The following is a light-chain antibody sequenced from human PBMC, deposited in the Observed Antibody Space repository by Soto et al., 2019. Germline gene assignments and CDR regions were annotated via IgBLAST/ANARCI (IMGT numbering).Light chain of an antibody. Sequence: DIQMTQSPSTLSASVGDRVTITCRASQSISSWLAWYQQKPGKAPKLLIYDASTLESGVPSRFSGSGSGTEFTLTISSLQPDDFVTYYCQQYNSYWTFGQATKVEIK. V-gene: IGKV1-5*01. J-gene: IGKJ1*01. CDR1: QSISSW. CDR3: QQYNSYWT. CDR2: DAS.